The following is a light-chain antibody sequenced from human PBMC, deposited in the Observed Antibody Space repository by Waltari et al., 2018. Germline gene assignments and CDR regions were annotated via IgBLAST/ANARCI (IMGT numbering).Light chain of an antibody. CDR1: QGISSW. J-gene: IGKJ2*01. CDR2: AAS. CDR3: QQGHSSPYT. Sequence: DIQMTQSPSSVTAAVGDRVTITGRAGQGISSWLGWYQQKPGKAPKLLMSAASTLQSGVPSRFSGSQSGTNFTLTINSLQPEDFAIYVCQQGHSSPYTFGQGTKLEIK. V-gene: IGKV1-12*01.